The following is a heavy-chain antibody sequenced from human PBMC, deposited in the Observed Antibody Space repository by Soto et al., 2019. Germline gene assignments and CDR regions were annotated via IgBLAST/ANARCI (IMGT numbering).Heavy chain of an antibody. CDR3: ASVALELDGYFDL. CDR1: GFTFSDHY. V-gene: IGHV3-72*01. J-gene: IGHJ2*01. D-gene: IGHD1-7*01. CDR2: TRNKANSYTT. Sequence: EVQLVESGGGLVQPGGSLRLSCAASGFTFSDHYMDWVRQAPGKGLEWVGRTRNKANSYTTEYAASVKGRFTISRDDSINSLYLQMNSLKTDDTAVYYFASVALELDGYFDLWGRGTLVTVSS.